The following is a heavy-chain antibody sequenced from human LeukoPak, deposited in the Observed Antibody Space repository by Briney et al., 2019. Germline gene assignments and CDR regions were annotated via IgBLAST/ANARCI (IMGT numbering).Heavy chain of an antibody. CDR2: INAGNGNT. CDR1: GYTFTSYA. CDR3: ARDRVWLRGFDI. Sequence: ASVKVSCKASGYTFTSYAMHWVRQAPGQRLEWMGWINAGNGNTKYSQKFQGRVTITRDTSASTAYMELSSLGSEDTAVYYCARDRVWLRGFDIWGQGTMVTVSS. D-gene: IGHD3-9*01. V-gene: IGHV1-3*01. J-gene: IGHJ3*02.